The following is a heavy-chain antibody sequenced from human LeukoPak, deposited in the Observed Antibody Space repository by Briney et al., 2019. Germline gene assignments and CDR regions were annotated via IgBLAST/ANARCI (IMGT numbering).Heavy chain of an antibody. V-gene: IGHV3-21*01. D-gene: IGHD3-22*01. CDR1: GFTFSSYS. J-gene: IGHJ4*02. CDR2: ISSSSSYI. Sequence: PGGSLRLSCAASGFTFSSYSMNWVRQAPGKGLEWVSSISSSSSYIYYADSVKGRFTISRENAKNSLYLQMNSLRAEDTAVYYCARDLVVVVNFDYWGQGTLVTVSS. CDR3: ARDLVVVVNFDY.